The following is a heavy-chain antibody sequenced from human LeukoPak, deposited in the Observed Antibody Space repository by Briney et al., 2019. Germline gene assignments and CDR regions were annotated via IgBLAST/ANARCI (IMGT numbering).Heavy chain of an antibody. CDR3: AREKWQPDY. J-gene: IGHJ4*02. CDR1: GGSVSSGGYY. D-gene: IGHD5-24*01. V-gene: IGHV4-39*01. Sequence: PSETLSLTCTVSGGSVSSGGYYWSWIRQPPGKGLEWIGSIYYSGSTYYNPSLKSRVTISVDTSKNQFSLKLSSVTAADTAVYYCAREKWQPDYWGQGTLVTVSS. CDR2: IYYSGST.